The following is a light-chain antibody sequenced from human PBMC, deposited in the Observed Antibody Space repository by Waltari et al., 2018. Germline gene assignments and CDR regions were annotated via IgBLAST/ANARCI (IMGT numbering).Light chain of an antibody. CDR3: ATWDGSLNAVV. J-gene: IGLJ2*01. Sequence: QSVLTQPPSASGTPGQRVTISCSGSNFNVGSNVVNWYQQLPGTAPKLLIYGNNRRPSGVPDRFSGSKSGTSASLAISGLQSDDEADYHCATWDGSLNAVVFGGGTKLTVL. V-gene: IGLV1-44*01. CDR1: NFNVGSNV. CDR2: GNN.